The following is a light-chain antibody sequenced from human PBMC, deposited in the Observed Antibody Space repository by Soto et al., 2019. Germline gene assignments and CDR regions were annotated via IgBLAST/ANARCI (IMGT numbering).Light chain of an antibody. CDR2: GAS. J-gene: IGKJ1*01. Sequence: DIALTQSPGTLSLSPGERATLSCRASQIIDSRYLGWYQQKPGQAPRLLIYGASSRATGIPDRFSGSGSGTDFTLTISRLEPDDVGVYYCQQYGSSPPWTFGPGTKVEIK. V-gene: IGKV3-20*01. CDR1: QIIDSRY. CDR3: QQYGSSPPWT.